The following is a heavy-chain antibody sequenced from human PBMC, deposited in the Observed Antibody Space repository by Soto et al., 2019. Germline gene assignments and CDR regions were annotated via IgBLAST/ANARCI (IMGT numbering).Heavy chain of an antibody. CDR3: ARGGYYFYMDV. J-gene: IGHJ6*03. V-gene: IGHV4-4*02. Sequence: QVQLQESGPGLVKPSGTLSLTCAVSGGSVTISNWWSWVRQTPGKGLEGIGQIHHGGSTNYNPFLTSRVTLSVYKSKTQFSLEMKSVPAADTAVYYCARGGYYFYMDVWGKGTTVTVSS. D-gene: IGHD1-26*01. CDR2: IHHGGST. CDR1: GGSVTISNW.